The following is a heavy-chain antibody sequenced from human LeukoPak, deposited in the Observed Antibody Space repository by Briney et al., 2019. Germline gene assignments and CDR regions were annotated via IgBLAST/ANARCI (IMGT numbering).Heavy chain of an antibody. CDR3: ARDLATVTPWYFDY. J-gene: IGHJ4*02. CDR2: IYTSGST. D-gene: IGHD4-17*01. CDR1: GGSISSYY. V-gene: IGHV4-4*07. Sequence: PSETLSLTCTVSGGSISSYYWSRIRQPAGKGLEWIGRIYTSGSTNYNPSLKSRVTMSVDTSKNQFSLKLSSVTAADTAVYYCARDLATVTPWYFDYWGQGTLVTVSS.